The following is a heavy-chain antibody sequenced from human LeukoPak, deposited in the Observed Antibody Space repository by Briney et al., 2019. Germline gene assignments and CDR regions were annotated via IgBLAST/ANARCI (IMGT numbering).Heavy chain of an antibody. V-gene: IGHV3-48*03. CDR3: VRDQGTWEYDF. CDR2: INSGGSSI. CDR1: GFIFSSYE. J-gene: IGHJ4*02. Sequence: PEGSLRLSCAASGFIFSSYEMNWVRQAPGKGLEWVSYINSGGSSIYYAVSVRGRFTISRDNAKNSLYLQMNTLRAEDTAVYYCVRDQGTWEYDFWGQGTLVTVSS. D-gene: IGHD1-1*01.